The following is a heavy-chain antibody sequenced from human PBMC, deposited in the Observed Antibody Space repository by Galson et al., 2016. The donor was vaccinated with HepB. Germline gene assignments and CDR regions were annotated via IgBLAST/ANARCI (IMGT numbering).Heavy chain of an antibody. CDR2: KSSSKSYA. V-gene: IGHV1-18*01. CDR1: GYTFSSYG. CDR3: ARDPYCETTNCHNSPNLYYFDS. Sequence: SVKVSCKASGYTFSSYGITWVRQAPGQGLEWMGWKSSSKSYANYAQNFQGRVTLTTDTSTNTAYMELRSLRSDDTAVYYCARDPYCETTNCHNSPNLYYFDSWGQGTLVTVSS. D-gene: IGHD2-2*01. J-gene: IGHJ4*02.